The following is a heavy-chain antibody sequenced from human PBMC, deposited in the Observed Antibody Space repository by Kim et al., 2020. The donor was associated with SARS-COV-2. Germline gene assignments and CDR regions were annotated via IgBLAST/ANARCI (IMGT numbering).Heavy chain of an antibody. J-gene: IGHJ4*02. Sequence: SVKVSCKASGFTFTSSAVQWVRQARGQHLEWIGWIVVGSGNTNYAQKFQERVTITRDMSTSTAYMELSSLRSEDTAVYYCAASSYYYDSSGSQLGPQHDYWGQGTLVTVSS. CDR3: AASSYYYDSSGSQLGPQHDY. CDR2: IVVGSGNT. CDR1: GFTFTSSA. V-gene: IGHV1-58*01. D-gene: IGHD3-22*01.